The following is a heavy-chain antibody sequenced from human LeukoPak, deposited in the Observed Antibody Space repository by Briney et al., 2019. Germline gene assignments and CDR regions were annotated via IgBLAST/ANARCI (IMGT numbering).Heavy chain of an antibody. CDR3: ARGQLRMITFGGVMGAFDI. CDR1: GYTFTSYG. D-gene: IGHD3-16*01. CDR2: IRAYKGNT. Sequence: ASVKVSGKASGYTFTSYGISWVRQAPGQWLEWIGWIRAYKGNTEYAQKLQGRVTMTAVSSPSTGCRELRSLRSDVTAVYYCARGQLRMITFGGVMGAFDIGGQGTMVTVSS. J-gene: IGHJ3*02. V-gene: IGHV1-18*01.